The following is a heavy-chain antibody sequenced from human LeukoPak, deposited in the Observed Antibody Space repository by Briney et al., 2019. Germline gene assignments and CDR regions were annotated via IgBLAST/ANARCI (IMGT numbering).Heavy chain of an antibody. V-gene: IGHV4-61*01. CDR2: IYHSSST. CDR3: ARDGYSGNDGL. Sequence: WATLYLTCTVSGDSITSSTNYWSWIRPPPGQGLVWFGNIYHSSSTKSNPSLNSRATTSENTSNNQFSLKLSSITDADTAVYYCARDGYSGNDGLWGQGTLVTVSS. D-gene: IGHD5-12*01. CDR1: GDSITSSTNY. J-gene: IGHJ4*02.